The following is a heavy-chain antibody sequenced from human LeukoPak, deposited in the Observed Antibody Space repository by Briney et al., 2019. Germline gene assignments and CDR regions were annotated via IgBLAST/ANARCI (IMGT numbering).Heavy chain of an antibody. D-gene: IGHD5-18*01. CDR2: IYYSGST. Sequence: PSETLSLTCTVSGGSISSSSYYCGWVRPPPRRGRGWGGSIYYSGSTYYNPSLKSRVTMSVDTSKNQFSLKMSSVTAADTAVYYCARGDTAMVGARAFDIWGQGTMVTVSS. J-gene: IGHJ3*02. V-gene: IGHV4-39*07. CDR3: ARGDTAMVGARAFDI. CDR1: GGSISSSSYY.